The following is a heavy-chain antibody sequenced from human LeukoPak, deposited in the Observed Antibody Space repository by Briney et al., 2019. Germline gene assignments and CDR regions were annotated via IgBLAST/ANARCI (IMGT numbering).Heavy chain of an antibody. CDR3: ARSKEVAVAGIDY. CDR1: GGSISSYY. CDR2: IYYSGST. D-gene: IGHD6-19*01. V-gene: IGHV4-59*01. J-gene: IGHJ4*02. Sequence: PSETLSLTCTVSGGSISSYYWSWIRQPPGKGLEWIGYIYYSGSTNYNPSLKSRVTISVDTSKNQFSLKLSSVTAADTAVYYCARSKEVAVAGIDYWGQGTLVIVSS.